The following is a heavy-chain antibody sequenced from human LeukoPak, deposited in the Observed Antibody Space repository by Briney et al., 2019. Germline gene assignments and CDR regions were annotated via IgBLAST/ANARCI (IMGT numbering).Heavy chain of an antibody. Sequence: SETLSLTCTVSGGSISSYYWSWIRQPPGKGLEWIGYIYYSGSTNYNPSLKSRVTISVDTSKNQFSLKLSSVTAADTAVYYCARWRCGGDCYGSVYWFDPWGQGTLVTVSS. CDR1: GGSISSYY. V-gene: IGHV4-59*08. D-gene: IGHD2-21*02. CDR3: ARWRCGGDCYGSVYWFDP. J-gene: IGHJ5*02. CDR2: IYYSGST.